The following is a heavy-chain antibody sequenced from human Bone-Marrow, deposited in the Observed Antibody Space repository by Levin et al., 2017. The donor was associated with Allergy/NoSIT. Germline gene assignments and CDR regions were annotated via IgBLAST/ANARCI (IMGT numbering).Heavy chain of an antibody. CDR2: IGTAADS. CDR1: GFTFSSYD. CDR3: ARGWFGELLSH. Sequence: GESLKISCAASGFTFSSYDMHWVRQATGRGLEWVSAIGTAADSYYSGSVKGRFTVSRDNAKNSFYLQMNSLRAGDTAVYYCARGWFGELLSHWGQGTLFTVSS. J-gene: IGHJ4*02. D-gene: IGHD3-10*01. V-gene: IGHV3-13*04.